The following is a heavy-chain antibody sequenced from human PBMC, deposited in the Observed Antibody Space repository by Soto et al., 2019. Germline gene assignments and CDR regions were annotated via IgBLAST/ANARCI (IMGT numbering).Heavy chain of an antibody. CDR1: GGSVSSGRYF. D-gene: IGHD6-13*01. V-gene: IGHV4-61*01. CDR2: VYYNGNT. CDR3: ARVFSSSWFYYFDY. J-gene: IGHJ4*02. Sequence: PSETLSLTCTVTGGSVSSGRYFWTWIRQPPGKGLEWIGYVYYNGNTDYNPSLKSRVTISVDTSKNQFSLKLSSVTAAETAMYYCARVFSSSWFYYFDYWGQGALVTVS.